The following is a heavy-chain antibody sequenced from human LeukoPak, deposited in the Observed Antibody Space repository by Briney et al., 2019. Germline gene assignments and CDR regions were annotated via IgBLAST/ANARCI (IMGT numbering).Heavy chain of an antibody. D-gene: IGHD3-10*01. Sequence: PSETLSLNCAVYGGSFSGYYWSWIRQPPGKGLEWIGEINHSGSTNYNASLKSRVTISIDTSKKQFSLKLNSVTAADTAVYYCARGAIYYGSGSYYNYWGQGTLVTVSS. CDR3: ARGAIYYGSGSYYNY. CDR2: INHSGST. CDR1: GGSFSGYY. J-gene: IGHJ4*02. V-gene: IGHV4-34*01.